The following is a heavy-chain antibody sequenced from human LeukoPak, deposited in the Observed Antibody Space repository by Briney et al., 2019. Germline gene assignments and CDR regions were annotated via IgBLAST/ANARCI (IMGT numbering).Heavy chain of an antibody. J-gene: IGHJ4*02. CDR3: ARDRYYDTSGYPDY. V-gene: IGHV1-18*01. CDR2: ISAYNGNT. CDR1: GYTFTSYG. Sequence: GASVELSCKASGYTFTSYGISWVRQAPGQGLEWMGWISAYNGNTNYAQKLQGRVTMTTDTSTSTAYMELRNLRSDDTAVYYCARDRYYDTSGYPDYWGQGTLVTVS. D-gene: IGHD3-22*01.